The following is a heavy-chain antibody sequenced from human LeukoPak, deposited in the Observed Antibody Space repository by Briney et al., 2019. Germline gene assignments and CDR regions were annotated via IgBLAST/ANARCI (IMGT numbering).Heavy chain of an antibody. V-gene: IGHV1-18*01. CDR2: ISAYNGNT. CDR3: ARDGESLDYYYYYGMDV. D-gene: IGHD2-21*01. J-gene: IGHJ6*02. Sequence: GASVTVSCKASGYTFTSYGISWVRQAPGQGLEWMGWISAYNGNTNYAQKLQGRVTMTTDTSTSTAYMELRSLRSDDTAVYYCARDGESLDYYYYYGMDVWGQGTTVTVSS. CDR1: GYTFTSYG.